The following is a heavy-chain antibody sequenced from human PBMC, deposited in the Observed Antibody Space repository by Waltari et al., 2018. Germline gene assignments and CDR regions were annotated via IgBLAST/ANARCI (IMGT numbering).Heavy chain of an antibody. V-gene: IGHV3-23*04. CDR2: ISGSGGST. D-gene: IGHD3-10*01. CDR1: GFTFSSYA. Sequence: EVQLVESGGGLVQPGGSLRLSCAASGFTFSSYAMSWVRQAPGKGLEWVSAISGSGGSTYYADSVKGRFTISRDNSKNTLYLQMNSLRAEDTAVYYCARNQRAGIITIVQRFDFWGQGTLVTVSS. J-gene: IGHJ4*02. CDR3: ARNQRAGIITIVQRFDF.